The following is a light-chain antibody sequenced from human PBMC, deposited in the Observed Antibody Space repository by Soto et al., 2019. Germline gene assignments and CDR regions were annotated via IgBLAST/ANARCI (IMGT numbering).Light chain of an antibody. CDR3: QHYGTSAL. CDR2: GAS. J-gene: IGKJ3*01. CDR1: QSVSSSY. V-gene: IGKV3-20*01. Sequence: EIVLTQSPGTLSLSPGERATLSCRASQSVSSSYLAWYQQKPGQDPRLLIYGASSRDTGIPDRFSVSASGTDFTLTISRLEPEDFAVYYCQHYGTSALFGPGTKVDIK.